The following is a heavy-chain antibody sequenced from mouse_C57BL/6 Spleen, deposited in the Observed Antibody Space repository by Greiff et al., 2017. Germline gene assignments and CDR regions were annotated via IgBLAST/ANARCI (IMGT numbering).Heavy chain of an antibody. CDR1: GYTFTDYD. Sequence: QVQLQQSGAELVRPGASVTLSCKASGYTFTDYDMHWVKQTPVHGLEWIGAIDTETGGTAYNQKFKGKAILTADTSSSTAYMELRSLTSEDSAVYYGTRSAIYGSSPWFAYWGQGTLVTVSA. D-gene: IGHD1-1*01. V-gene: IGHV1-15*01. CDR3: TRSAIYGSSPWFAY. J-gene: IGHJ3*01. CDR2: IDTETGGT.